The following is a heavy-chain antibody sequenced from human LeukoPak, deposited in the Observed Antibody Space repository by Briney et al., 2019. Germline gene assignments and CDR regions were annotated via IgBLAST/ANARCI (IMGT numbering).Heavy chain of an antibody. CDR2: IYYSGST. CDR3: ARGGYCSSTSCYAFDAFHI. J-gene: IGHJ3*02. V-gene: IGHV4-30-4*01. CDR1: GGSISSGDYY. Sequence: SETLSLTCTVSGGSISSGDYYWSWIRQPPGKGLEWIGYIYYSGSTYYNPSLKSRVTISVDTSKNQFSLKLSSVTAADTAVYYCARGGYCSSTSCYAFDAFHIWGQGTMVTVSS. D-gene: IGHD2-2*01.